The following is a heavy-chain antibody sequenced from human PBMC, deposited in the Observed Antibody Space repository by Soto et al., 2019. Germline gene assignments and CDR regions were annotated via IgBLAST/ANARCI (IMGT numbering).Heavy chain of an antibody. CDR1: GVSLSSHF. CDR3: ARGGYDFSGVNFDEGFDF. V-gene: IGHV4-59*11. D-gene: IGHD3-22*01. CDR2: IFYTGIT. Sequence: SETLSLTCSVSGVSLSSHFWAWIRQPPVKGLEWVGYIFYTGITNYNPSLQSRVSISVDTSTERFSLTLNSVTAADTAVYYCARGGYDFSGVNFDEGFDFWGQGIPVTVSS. J-gene: IGHJ3*01.